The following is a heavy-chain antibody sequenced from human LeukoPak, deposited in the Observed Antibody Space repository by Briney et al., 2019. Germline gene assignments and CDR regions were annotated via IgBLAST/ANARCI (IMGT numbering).Heavy chain of an antibody. CDR1: GFTFSSYE. Sequence: PGGSLRLSCAASGFTFSSYEMNWVRQAPGKGLEWVSYISSSGSTIYYADSVKGRFTISRDNSKNTLYLQMNSLRAEDTAVYYCAKPKYYDSSGYCPFFDYWGQGTLLTVSS. D-gene: IGHD3-22*01. V-gene: IGHV3-48*03. CDR2: ISSSGSTI. CDR3: AKPKYYDSSGYCPFFDY. J-gene: IGHJ4*02.